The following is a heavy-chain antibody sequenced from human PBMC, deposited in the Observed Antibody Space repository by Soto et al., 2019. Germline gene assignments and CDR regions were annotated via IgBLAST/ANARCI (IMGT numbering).Heavy chain of an antibody. Sequence: ASVKVSCKASGYTFTSYYMHWVRQAPGQGLEWMGIISPSGGSTSYAQKFQGRVTMTRDTSTSTVYMELSSLRSEDTAVYYCARDVYREQQLSFMDVWGKGTTVTVSS. CDR1: GYTFTSYY. CDR2: ISPSGGST. CDR3: ARDVYREQQLSFMDV. J-gene: IGHJ6*03. V-gene: IGHV1-46*03. D-gene: IGHD6-13*01.